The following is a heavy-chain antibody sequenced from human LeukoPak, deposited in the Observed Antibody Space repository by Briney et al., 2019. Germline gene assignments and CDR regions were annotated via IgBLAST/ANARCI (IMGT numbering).Heavy chain of an antibody. J-gene: IGHJ4*02. D-gene: IGHD3-10*01. Sequence: PGGSLRLSCAASGFTFSSYAMSWVRQAPGKGLEWVSAISGSGGSTYYADSVKGRFTISRDNSKNTLYLQMNSLRAEDTAVYYCAKAPYYYGSGQPFDYWGQGTLVTVSS. CDR2: ISGSGGST. CDR1: GFTFSSYA. CDR3: AKAPYYYGSGQPFDY. V-gene: IGHV3-23*01.